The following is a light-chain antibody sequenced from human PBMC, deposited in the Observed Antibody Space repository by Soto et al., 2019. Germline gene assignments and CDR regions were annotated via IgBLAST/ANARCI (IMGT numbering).Light chain of an antibody. Sequence: EIVLTQSPGTLSLSPGESATLSCRASQTVGSDYLAWYQQRPGQAPRLLIYGTSSRATGIPDRFSGSGSGTDFTLTISRLEPEDIAVYYCQQYRTSTQTFGQGTKVEIK. CDR1: QTVGSDY. CDR3: QQYRTSTQT. V-gene: IGKV3-20*01. J-gene: IGKJ1*01. CDR2: GTS.